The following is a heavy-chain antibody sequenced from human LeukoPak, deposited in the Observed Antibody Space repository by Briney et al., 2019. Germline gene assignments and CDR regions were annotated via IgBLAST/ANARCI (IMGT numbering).Heavy chain of an antibody. J-gene: IGHJ6*03. CDR3: ASTVEMVNRRYYYYYMDV. V-gene: IGHV4-4*07. Sequence: SETLSLTCTVSGGSISSYYWSWIRQPAGKGLEWIGRIYTSGSTNYNPSLKSRVTISVDTSKNQFSLKLSSVTAADTAVYYCASTVEMVNRRYYYYYMDVWGKGTTVTVSS. CDR2: IYTSGST. D-gene: IGHD5-24*01. CDR1: GGSISSYY.